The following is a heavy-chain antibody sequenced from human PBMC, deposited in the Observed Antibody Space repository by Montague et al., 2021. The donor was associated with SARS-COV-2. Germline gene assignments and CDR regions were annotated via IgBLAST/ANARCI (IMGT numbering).Heavy chain of an antibody. CDR3: AKVHPAGAFLSGTKWFDT. Sequence: TLSLTCTVSGDSISAGGYYWSWIRQHPEKGLEWIGNIYYSGSTSYNPSLESRVTISIATAANQFSLMMTSVTAADTAVYYCAKVHPAGAFLSGTKWFDTWGPGIRVTVSS. CDR2: IYYSGST. V-gene: IGHV4-31*03. CDR1: GDSISAGGYY. D-gene: IGHD3-3*01. J-gene: IGHJ5*02.